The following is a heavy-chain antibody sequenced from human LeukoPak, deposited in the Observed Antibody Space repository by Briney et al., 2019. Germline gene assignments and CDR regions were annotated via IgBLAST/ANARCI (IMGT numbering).Heavy chain of an antibody. CDR3: AIHAGYSSGWYDY. V-gene: IGHV4-59*01. J-gene: IGHJ4*02. Sequence: PSETLSLTCTVSGGSISSYYWSWIRQPPGKGLEWIGYIYYSGSTNDNPSLKSRVTISVDTSKNQFSLKLSSVTAAATAVYYCAIHAGYSSGWYDYWGQGTLVTVSS. CDR1: GGSISSYY. CDR2: IYYSGST. D-gene: IGHD6-19*01.